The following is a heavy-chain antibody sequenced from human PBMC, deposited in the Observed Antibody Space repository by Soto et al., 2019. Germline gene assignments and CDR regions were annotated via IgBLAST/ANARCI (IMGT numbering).Heavy chain of an antibody. Sequence: SETLSLTCAVSGGAISSSNWWGWVRQPPGKGLEWIGKIYHSGSTNYNPPPKSRVTISVDKSKNQFSLKLSSVTAADTAVYYCARGGYSYGPNWFDPWGQGTLVTVSS. CDR2: IYHSGST. V-gene: IGHV4-4*02. D-gene: IGHD5-18*01. CDR3: ARGGYSYGPNWFDP. J-gene: IGHJ5*02. CDR1: GGAISSSNW.